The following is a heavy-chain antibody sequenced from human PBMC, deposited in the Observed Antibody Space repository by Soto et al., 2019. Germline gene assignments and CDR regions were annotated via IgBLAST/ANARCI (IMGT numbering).Heavy chain of an antibody. CDR3: ARAFFYQGSDSRGYSFDAFDF. V-gene: IGHV1-18*01. CDR1: GYTFTSSG. CDR2: ISAHTGSS. D-gene: IGHD3-22*01. Sequence: QVQLVQSGAEVKKPGASVKVSCKASGYTFTSSGMSWVRQAPGQGLEWMGWISAHTGSSEYAQRFQGRVTLTTDISTSTAYMELRSLRSDDTAVYYCARAFFYQGSDSRGYSFDAFDFWGPGTLVTFSS. J-gene: IGHJ3*01.